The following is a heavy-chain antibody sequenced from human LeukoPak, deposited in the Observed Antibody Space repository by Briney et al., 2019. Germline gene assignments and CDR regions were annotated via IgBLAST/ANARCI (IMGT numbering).Heavy chain of an antibody. J-gene: IGHJ4*02. Sequence: GGSLRLSCAASGFTFSSYAMSWVRQAPGKGLEWASAISGSGGSTYYADSVKGRFTISRDNSKNTLYLQMNSLRAEDTAVYYCANSGGQTGYSSGWYEYWGQGTLVTVSS. D-gene: IGHD6-19*01. CDR1: GFTFSSYA. CDR3: ANSGGQTGYSSGWYEY. V-gene: IGHV3-23*01. CDR2: ISGSGGST.